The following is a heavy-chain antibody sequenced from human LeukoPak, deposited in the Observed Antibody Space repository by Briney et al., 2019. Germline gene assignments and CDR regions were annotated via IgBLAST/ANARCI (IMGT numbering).Heavy chain of an antibody. Sequence: GASVKVSCKASGGTFSSYAISWVRQAPGQGLEWMGGIIPIFGTANYAQKFQGRVTITADKSTSTAYMELSSLRSEDTAVYYCARDFSDYYDSSGYYNWFDPWGQGTLVTVSS. V-gene: IGHV1-69*06. J-gene: IGHJ5*02. CDR1: GGTFSSYA. CDR2: IIPIFGTA. D-gene: IGHD3-22*01. CDR3: ARDFSDYYDSSGYYNWFDP.